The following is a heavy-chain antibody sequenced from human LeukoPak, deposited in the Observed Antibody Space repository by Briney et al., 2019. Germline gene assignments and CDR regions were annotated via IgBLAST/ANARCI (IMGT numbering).Heavy chain of an antibody. V-gene: IGHV1-69*05. Sequence: SVKVSCKASGGTFSSYAISWVRQAPGQGLEWMGRIIPIFGTENYAQKFQGRVTITTDESTSTAYMELSSLRSEDTAVYYCARDYYDTDAFDIWGQGTMVTVSS. CDR3: ARDYYDTDAFDI. D-gene: IGHD3-22*01. CDR2: IIPIFGTE. J-gene: IGHJ3*02. CDR1: GGTFSSYA.